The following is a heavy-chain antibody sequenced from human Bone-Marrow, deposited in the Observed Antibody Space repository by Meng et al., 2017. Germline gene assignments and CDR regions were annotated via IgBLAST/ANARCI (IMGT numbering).Heavy chain of an antibody. D-gene: IGHD3-22*01. CDR1: GYTFTGYY. Sequence: ASVKVSCKASGYTFTGYYMHWVRQAPGQGLEWMARINPNSGGTNYAQKFQGRVTMTRDTSISTAYMELSRLRSDDTAVYYCARDGGRGYYDSSGYYFIDYWGQGTLVTVSS. CDR2: INPNSGGT. V-gene: IGHV1-2*06. CDR3: ARDGGRGYYDSSGYYFIDY. J-gene: IGHJ4*02.